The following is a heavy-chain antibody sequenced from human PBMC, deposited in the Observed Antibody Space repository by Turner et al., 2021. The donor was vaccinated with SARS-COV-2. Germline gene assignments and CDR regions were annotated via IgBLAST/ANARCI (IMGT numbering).Heavy chain of an antibody. J-gene: IGHJ5*02. CDR3: ARSWGGILTCYSFDP. CDR1: GGSISSSSSY. Sequence: QLQLQESGPRLVKPSETLFLTCTVSGGSISSSSSYWGWIRQPPGKGLEWIGSIYYSGSTYYNPSFKSRVTISVDTSKNQFSLKLSSVTAADTAVYDCARSWGGILTCYSFDPWGQGTLVTVSS. CDR2: IYYSGST. V-gene: IGHV4-39*01. D-gene: IGHD3-9*01.